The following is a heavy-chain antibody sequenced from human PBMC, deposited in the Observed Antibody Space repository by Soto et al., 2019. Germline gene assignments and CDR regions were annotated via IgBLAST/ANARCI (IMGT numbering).Heavy chain of an antibody. CDR2: ISAYNGNT. CDR3: ATSILVPPARYYYYMDV. CDR1: GYTFTSYG. J-gene: IGHJ6*03. Sequence: APVKVSCKASGYTFTSYGISWVRQAPGQGLEWMGWISAYNGNTNYAQKLQGRVTMTTDTSTSTAYMELRSLRSDDTAVYYCATSILVPPARYYYYMDVWGKGTTVTVPS. D-gene: IGHD2-2*01. V-gene: IGHV1-18*01.